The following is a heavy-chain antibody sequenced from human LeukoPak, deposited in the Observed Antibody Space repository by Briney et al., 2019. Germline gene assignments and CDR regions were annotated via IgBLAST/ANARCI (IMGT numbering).Heavy chain of an antibody. D-gene: IGHD3-3*01. CDR3: ARDRDNYDFWSGLTSYYFDY. CDR2: ISYDGSDK. CDR1: GFTFSTYV. V-gene: IGHV3-30*04. J-gene: IGHJ4*02. Sequence: GGSLRLSCAASGFTFSTYVIYWVRQAPGKGLEWVAVISYDGSDKYYADSVKGRFTISRDNSKNTLYLQMNSLRAEDTAVYYCARDRDNYDFWSGLTSYYFDYWGQGTLVTVSS.